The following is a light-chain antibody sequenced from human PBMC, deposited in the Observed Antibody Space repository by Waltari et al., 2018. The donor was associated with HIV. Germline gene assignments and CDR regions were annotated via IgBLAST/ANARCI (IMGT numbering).Light chain of an antibody. CDR1: SSDFGSSNL. CDR3: CSYAGSSTLGV. Sequence: QSALTQPASVSGSPGQSITISCTGTSSDFGSSNLVSWYQQHPGKAPKLMSYEGSKRPSGVSNRFSGSKSGNTASLTISGLQAEDEADYYCCSYAGSSTLGVFGTGTKVTVL. CDR2: EGS. V-gene: IGLV2-23*01. J-gene: IGLJ1*01.